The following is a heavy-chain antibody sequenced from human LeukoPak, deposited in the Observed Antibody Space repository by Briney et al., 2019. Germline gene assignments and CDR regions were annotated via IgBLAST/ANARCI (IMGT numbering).Heavy chain of an antibody. CDR3: AKNRGGTYKYYMDV. Sequence: PGGSLRLSCAASGFTFSDCGMSWVRQAPGKGLEWLSYVSGSGGATYYAASVKGRFTISRDNSKNTVYLQMGSLRAEDTAVYYCAKNRGGTYKYYMDVWGNGTTVTVSS. J-gene: IGHJ6*03. CDR2: VSGSGGAT. V-gene: IGHV3-23*01. CDR1: GFTFSDCG. D-gene: IGHD1-1*01.